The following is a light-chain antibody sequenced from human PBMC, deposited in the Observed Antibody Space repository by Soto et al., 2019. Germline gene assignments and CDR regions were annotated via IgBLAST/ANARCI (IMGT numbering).Light chain of an antibody. CDR1: QSVSSY. CDR3: QQRSNWPLLGT. V-gene: IGKV3-11*01. Sequence: EIVLTQSPATLSLSPGERATLSCRASQSVSSYLAWYQQKPGQAPRLLIYDASNRATGIPARFSGSGSGTDFTLTISSLEPEDFAVYYCQQRSNWPLLGTFGPGTKVYTK. CDR2: DAS. J-gene: IGKJ3*01.